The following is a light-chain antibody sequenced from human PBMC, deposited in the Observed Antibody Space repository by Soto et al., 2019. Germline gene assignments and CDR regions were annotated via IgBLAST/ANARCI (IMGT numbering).Light chain of an antibody. CDR1: QSVLDSSSTTNH. CDR3: LQYYSVPLT. Sequence: DIVMTQSPDSLPVSLGERPTIICKSSQSVLDSSSTTNHLAWYQQKPGQAPKLLIYWASTRKSGVADRFSGSGSGTDLPLTINNLQAEDGAVYYCLQYYSVPLTFGGGTRVAIK. V-gene: IGKV4-1*01. CDR2: WAS. J-gene: IGKJ4*01.